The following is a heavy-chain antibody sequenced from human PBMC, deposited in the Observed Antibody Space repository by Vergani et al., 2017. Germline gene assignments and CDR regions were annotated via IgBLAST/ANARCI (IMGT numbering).Heavy chain of an antibody. CDR3: ATWPSIAVAGTLDY. CDR2: ISGSGGST. V-gene: IGHV3-23*01. CDR1: GFTFSSYA. J-gene: IGHJ4*02. D-gene: IGHD6-19*01. Sequence: EVQLLESGGGLVQPGGSLRLSCAASGFTFSSYAMSWVRQAPGKGLEWVSAISGSGGSTYYGDSVKGRFTISRDNSKNTLYLQMNSLRAEDTAVYYCATWPSIAVAGTLDYWGQGTLVTVSS.